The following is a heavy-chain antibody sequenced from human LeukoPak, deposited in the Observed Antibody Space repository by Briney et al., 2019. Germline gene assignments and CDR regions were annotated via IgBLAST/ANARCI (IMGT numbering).Heavy chain of an antibody. CDR1: GYSISSGYY. Sequence: SETLSLTCTVSGYSISSGYYWGWIRQPPGKGLEWIGSIYHSGSTYYNPSLKSRVTISVDTSKNQFSLKLSSVTAADTAVYYCARVGYSYGYAGGAFDIWGQGTMVTVSS. D-gene: IGHD5-18*01. V-gene: IGHV4-38-2*02. CDR3: ARVGYSYGYAGGAFDI. CDR2: IYHSGST. J-gene: IGHJ3*02.